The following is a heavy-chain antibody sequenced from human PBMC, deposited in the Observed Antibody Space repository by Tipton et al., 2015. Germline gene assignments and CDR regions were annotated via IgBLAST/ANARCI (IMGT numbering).Heavy chain of an antibody. V-gene: IGHV3-11*04. J-gene: IGHJ4*02. CDR2: ISGSGNTI. Sequence: SLRLSCAASGFTFSDYYMTWIRQAPGKGLEWVSSISGSGNTIYYADFVKGRCTVSRDNAKSSLHLQMNSLRDEDTAVYYCARDRTGGPYSSGPDYWGQGTLVTVSS. D-gene: IGHD3-22*01. CDR3: ARDRTGGPYSSGPDY. CDR1: GFTFSDYY.